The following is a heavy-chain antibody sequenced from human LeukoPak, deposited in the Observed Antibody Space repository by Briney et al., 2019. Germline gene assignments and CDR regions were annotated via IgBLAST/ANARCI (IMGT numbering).Heavy chain of an antibody. Sequence: PSETLSLTCTVSGGSISSYYWSWIRQPPGKGLEWIGYIYYSGSTNYNSSLKSRVTISVDTSKNQFSLKLSSVTAADTAVYYCARRYSYGASDAFDIWGQGTMVTVSS. V-gene: IGHV4-59*08. J-gene: IGHJ3*02. CDR2: IYYSGST. D-gene: IGHD5-18*01. CDR1: GGSISSYY. CDR3: ARRYSYGASDAFDI.